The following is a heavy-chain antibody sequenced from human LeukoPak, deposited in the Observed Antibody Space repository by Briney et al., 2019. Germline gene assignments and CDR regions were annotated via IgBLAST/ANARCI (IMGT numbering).Heavy chain of an antibody. Sequence: GASVTVSCKASGYTFTGYHIHWVRQAPGQGLEWMGWINPNSGGTNYARKFQGRVTMTRDTSISTAYMELSRLTSDDTAVYYCTRHLTDWASVPGYWGQGTLVTVSS. J-gene: IGHJ4*02. V-gene: IGHV1-2*02. CDR1: GYTFTGYH. D-gene: IGHD3/OR15-3a*01. CDR3: TRHLTDWASVPGY. CDR2: INPNSGGT.